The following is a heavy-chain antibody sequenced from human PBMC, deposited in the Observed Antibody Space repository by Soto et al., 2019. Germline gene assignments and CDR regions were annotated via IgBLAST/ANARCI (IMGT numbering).Heavy chain of an antibody. Sequence: QVQLVQSGAEVKKPGSPRKVSCKGSDGTFSNYAITWVRQAPGQGLEWLGRIIPIFGTTDYAQKFQGRVTITADESTTTAYMELSSLRSDDTAFYYCAKDGGREGYFGNWFDPWGQGTLVTVSS. J-gene: IGHJ5*02. CDR1: DGTFSNYA. CDR2: IIPIFGTT. CDR3: AKDGGREGYFGNWFDP. D-gene: IGHD2-15*01. V-gene: IGHV1-69*15.